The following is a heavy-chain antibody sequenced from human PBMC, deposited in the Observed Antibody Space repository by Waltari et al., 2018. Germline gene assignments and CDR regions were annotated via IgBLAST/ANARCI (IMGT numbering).Heavy chain of an antibody. J-gene: IGHJ3*02. D-gene: IGHD6-19*01. V-gene: IGHV3-7*03. CDR3: ARVAVAGNFMGKDAFDI. CDR2: IKQDGSEK. CDR1: GYSFTSYW. Sequence: EVQLVQSGAEVKKPGESLKISCKGSGYSFTSYWMSWVRQAPGKGLEWVANIKQDGSEKYYVDSVKGRFTISRDNAKNSLYLQMNSLKTEDTAVYYCARVAVAGNFMGKDAFDIWGQGTMVTVSS.